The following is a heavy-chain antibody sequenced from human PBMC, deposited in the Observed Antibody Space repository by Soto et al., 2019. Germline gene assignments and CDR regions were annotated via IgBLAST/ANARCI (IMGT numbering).Heavy chain of an antibody. CDR1: GGYFSGYY. D-gene: IGHD6-19*01. CDR3: TRGRRPGYSSGWYTD. J-gene: IGHJ4*02. V-gene: IGHV4-34*01. CDR2: ITQSGSP. Sequence: QVQLQQWGAGLLKPSETLSLTCAVHGGYFSGYYWGWVRQPPGKGLEWSGEITQSGSPNYNPSPRSRVTISVDRSKKQFSLPLPSVTAADAALYYCTRGRRPGYSSGWYTDWGQGTLVTVSS.